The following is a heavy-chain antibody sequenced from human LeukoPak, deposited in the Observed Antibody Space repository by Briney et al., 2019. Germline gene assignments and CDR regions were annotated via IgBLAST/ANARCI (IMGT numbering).Heavy chain of an antibody. J-gene: IGHJ4*02. Sequence: PGGSLRLSCAASGFTFSSYWMQCVRQAPGKGLVWVSRINTDGSSTTYADSVKGRFTISRDNAKNTLYLKMNSLRAEDTAVYYCATQASVGYWGQGTLVTVSS. CDR1: GFTFSSYW. D-gene: IGHD1-26*01. V-gene: IGHV3-74*01. CDR3: ATQASVGY. CDR2: INTDGSST.